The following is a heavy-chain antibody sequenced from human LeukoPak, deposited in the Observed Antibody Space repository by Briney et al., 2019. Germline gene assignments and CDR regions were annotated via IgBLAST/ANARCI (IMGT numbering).Heavy chain of an antibody. Sequence: SETLSLTCTASGGSISSSSYYWGWIRQPPGKGLEWIGSIYYSGSTYYNPSLKSRVTISVDTSKNQFSLKLSSVTAADTAVYYCARQGNNWNYGGGWFDPWGQGTLVTVSS. D-gene: IGHD1-7*01. CDR3: ARQGNNWNYGGGWFDP. J-gene: IGHJ5*02. CDR1: GGSISSSSYY. V-gene: IGHV4-39*01. CDR2: IYYSGST.